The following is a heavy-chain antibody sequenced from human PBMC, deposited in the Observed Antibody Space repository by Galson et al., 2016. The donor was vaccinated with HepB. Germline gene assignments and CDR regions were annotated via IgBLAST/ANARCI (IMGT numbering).Heavy chain of an antibody. D-gene: IGHD7-27*01. CDR3: GKDLGQLRYYSLDV. Sequence: SLRLSCAASGFNFENYGVHWVRQAPGKGLEWLAVISYNKNSKFYADSVKGRFTISRDNSKKTAYLQLNSVRHEDTAIYYCGKDLGQLRYYSLDVWGQGTTVTVSS. CDR1: GFNFENYG. J-gene: IGHJ6*02. V-gene: IGHV3-30*18. CDR2: ISYNKNSK.